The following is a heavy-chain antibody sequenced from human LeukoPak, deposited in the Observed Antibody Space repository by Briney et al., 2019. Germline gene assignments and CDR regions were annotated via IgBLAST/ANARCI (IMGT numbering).Heavy chain of an antibody. Sequence: GGSLKLSCAASGFTFSGSAMHWVRQASGKGLEWVGRIRSKANSYATAYAASVKGRFTISRDDSKNTAYLQMNSLKTEDTAVYYCTSGNYDYVWGSYNKYWGQGTLVTVSS. V-gene: IGHV3-73*01. CDR1: GFTFSGSA. CDR3: TSGNYDYVWGSYNKY. D-gene: IGHD3-16*01. J-gene: IGHJ4*02. CDR2: IRSKANSYAT.